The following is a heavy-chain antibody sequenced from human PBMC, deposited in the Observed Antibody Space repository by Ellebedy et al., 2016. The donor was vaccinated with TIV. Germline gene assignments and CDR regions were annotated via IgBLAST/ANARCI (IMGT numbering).Heavy chain of an antibody. D-gene: IGHD2-2*02. J-gene: IGHJ4*02. CDR1: GFPFSSFW. CDR3: ARSPYTGYSDLGFDY. Sequence: GESLKISCAASGFPFSSFWMSWVRQAPGKGLEWVANTKEDGSETYYVDSVKGRFTISRDNAKNSLYLQMNSLRADDTAVYYCARSPYTGYSDLGFDYWGQGSLVTVSS. CDR2: TKEDGSET. V-gene: IGHV3-7*01.